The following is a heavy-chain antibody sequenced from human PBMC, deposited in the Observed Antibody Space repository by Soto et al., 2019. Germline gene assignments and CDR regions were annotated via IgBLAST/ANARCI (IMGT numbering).Heavy chain of an antibody. CDR3: AREVQVHTPAFVY. V-gene: IGHV1-69*01. Sequence: QVQLVQSGAEMKKPGSSVKVSCQSSGGTFNTYAMNWVRQAPGQGPEWMGDISPMFGAANYASKFQGRVTITAEESTGTSYMQLSSLTSEDTALYCCAREVQVHTPAFVYWGQGTLVTVSS. J-gene: IGHJ4*02. CDR2: ISPMFGAA. CDR1: GGTFNTYA. D-gene: IGHD3-10*01.